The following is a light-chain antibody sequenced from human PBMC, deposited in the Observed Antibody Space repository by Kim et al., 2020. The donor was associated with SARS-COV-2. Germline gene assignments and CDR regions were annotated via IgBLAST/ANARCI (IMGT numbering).Light chain of an antibody. CDR2: QDN. CDR3: QAWDSRSYVV. V-gene: IGLV3-1*01. Sequence: SYELTQPPSVSVSSGQTASITCSGDKLGDKYAYWYQQKPGQSPVVVIYQDNKRPSGIPERFSGSNSGNTATLTISGTQAMDEADYYCQAWDSRSYVVFGGGTQLTVL. CDR1: KLGDKY. J-gene: IGLJ2*01.